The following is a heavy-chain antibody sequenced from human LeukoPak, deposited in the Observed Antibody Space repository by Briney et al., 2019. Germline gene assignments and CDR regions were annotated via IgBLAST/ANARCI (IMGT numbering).Heavy chain of an antibody. CDR3: ARALGGPRVYYVDY. D-gene: IGHD4-23*01. Sequence: GGSLRPSCAASGFTFSSYSMNWVRQAPEKGLEWVSSISSSSSYIYYADSVKGRFTISRDNAKNSLYLQMNSLRAEDTAVYYCARALGGPRVYYVDYWGQGTLVTVSS. J-gene: IGHJ4*02. CDR2: ISSSSSYI. CDR1: GFTFSSYS. V-gene: IGHV3-21*01.